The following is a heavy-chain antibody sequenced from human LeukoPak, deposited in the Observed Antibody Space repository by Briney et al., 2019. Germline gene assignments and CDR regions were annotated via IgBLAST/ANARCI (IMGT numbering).Heavy chain of an antibody. V-gene: IGHV4-59*01. D-gene: IGHD1-20*01. Sequence: SETLSLTCTVSGGSISSYYWSWIRQPPGKGLEWIGYIYYSGSTNYNPSLKSRVTISVDTSKNQFSLKLSSVTAADTAVYYCARALRARITGTTASVYGMDVWGQGTTVTVSS. CDR3: ARALRARITGTTASVYGMDV. CDR1: GGSISSYY. CDR2: IYYSGST. J-gene: IGHJ6*02.